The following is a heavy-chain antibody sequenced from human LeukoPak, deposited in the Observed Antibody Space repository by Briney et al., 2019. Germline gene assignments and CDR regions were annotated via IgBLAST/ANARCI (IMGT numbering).Heavy chain of an antibody. D-gene: IGHD3-10*01. V-gene: IGHV3-66*01. CDR2: ISSGGST. J-gene: IGHJ4*02. CDR1: GFTVSTNY. CDR3: ARTRNGDSDY. Sequence: GSLRLSCAASGFTVSTNYMSWVRQAPGKGLEWVSVISSGGSTDYADSVKGRFTISRDNSKDTLYLQMNSLRAEDTAVYFCARTRNGDSDYWGQGTLVTVSS.